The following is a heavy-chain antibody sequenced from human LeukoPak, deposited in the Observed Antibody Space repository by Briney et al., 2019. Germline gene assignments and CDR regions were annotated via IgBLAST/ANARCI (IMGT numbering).Heavy chain of an antibody. CDR3: ARRGSSFFDY. V-gene: IGHV4-39*01. Sequence: SETLSLTCTVSGGSISSSSYYWGWIRQPPGEGLEWIGSISFSGSTYYNPSLKSRVTISVDTSENQFSLKLSSVTAADTAVYYCARRGSSFFDYWGQGTLVTVSS. CDR2: ISFSGST. CDR1: GGSISSSSYY. D-gene: IGHD6-13*01. J-gene: IGHJ4*02.